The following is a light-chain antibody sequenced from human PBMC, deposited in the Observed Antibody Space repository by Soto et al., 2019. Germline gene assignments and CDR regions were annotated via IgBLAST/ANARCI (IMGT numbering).Light chain of an antibody. V-gene: IGKV3-11*01. J-gene: IGKJ2*01. Sequence: EIVLTQSPATLSLSPGERARLSCRASQSVSSQLAWYQQKPGQAPRLLIYDASNRATGIPARFSGSGSGTDFTLTISSLEPEDFAVYYCHQRSNWPGTFGQGTKLEIK. CDR2: DAS. CDR3: HQRSNWPGT. CDR1: QSVSSQ.